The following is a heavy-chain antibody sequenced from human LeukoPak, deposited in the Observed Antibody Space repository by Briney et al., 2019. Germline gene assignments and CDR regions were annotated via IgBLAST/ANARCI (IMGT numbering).Heavy chain of an antibody. CDR1: GGSFSGYY. J-gene: IGHJ3*02. Sequence: SETLSLTCAVYGGSFSGYYWSWIRQPPGKGLEWIGEINHSGSTNYNPSPKSRVTISVDTSKNQFSLKLSSVTAADAAVYYCARGASSWLPDDAFDIWGQGTMVTVSS. V-gene: IGHV4-34*01. D-gene: IGHD6-13*01. CDR3: ARGASSWLPDDAFDI. CDR2: INHSGST.